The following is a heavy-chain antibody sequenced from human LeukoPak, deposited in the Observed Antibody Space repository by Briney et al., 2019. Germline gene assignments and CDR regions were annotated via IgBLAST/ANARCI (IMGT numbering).Heavy chain of an antibody. J-gene: IGHJ4*02. D-gene: IGHD3-9*01. V-gene: IGHV4-39*07. CDR2: IYSTGNT. CDR1: GGSISTSYSY. Sequence: SETLSLICTVSGGSISTSYSYWGWIRQSPGKGLEWIGNIYSTGNTFKNPSLKSRVTISADTSKDQFSLKLSSVTAADTTVYYCAKEDWPNRPIDYWGQGTLVTVSS. CDR3: AKEDWPNRPIDY.